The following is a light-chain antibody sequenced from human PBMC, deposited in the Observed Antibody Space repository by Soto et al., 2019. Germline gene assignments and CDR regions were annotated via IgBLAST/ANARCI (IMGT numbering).Light chain of an antibody. CDR1: QSVINSY. V-gene: IGKV3-20*01. J-gene: IGKJ1*01. CDR3: QQYGTSTWT. CDR2: DAS. Sequence: EIVLTQSPGTLSLSPGERATLSCRASQSVINSYLAWYQQKPGQAPRLLMYDASNRATGIPDRFSGSGSGTDCTLTISRLEPEDFAVYYCQQYGTSTWTFGQGTKVEIK.